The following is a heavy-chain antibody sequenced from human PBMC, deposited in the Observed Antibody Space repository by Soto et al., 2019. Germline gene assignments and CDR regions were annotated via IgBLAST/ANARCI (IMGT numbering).Heavy chain of an antibody. J-gene: IGHJ6*02. CDR1: GYTFTGYY. D-gene: IGHD5-18*01. CDR2: SNPNSGGT. V-gene: IGHV1-2*02. CDR3: AGVRRLVRAQLNYYYYYGMDV. Sequence: QVQLVQSGAEVKKPGASVKVSCKASGYTFTGYYMHWVRQAPGQGLEWMGWSNPNSGGTNYPQKFQGRVTMTRDTAISTAHMELSRLRSDDTAVYYCAGVRRLVRAQLNYYYYYGMDVWGQGTTVTVSS.